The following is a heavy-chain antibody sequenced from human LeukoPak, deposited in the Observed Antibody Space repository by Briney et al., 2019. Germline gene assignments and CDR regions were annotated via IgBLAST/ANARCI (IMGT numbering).Heavy chain of an antibody. CDR3: ARAKAYFFDY. CDR1: GFTFSNYA. V-gene: IGHV3-64*02. J-gene: IGHJ4*02. CDR2: ISSNGGST. Sequence: GRSLRLSCAASGFTFSNYAMHWVRQAPGKGLQYVSDISSNGGSTYYADSVKGRFTISRDNSKNTLYLQMGSLRAEDMAVYYCARAKAYFFDYWGQGTLVTVSS.